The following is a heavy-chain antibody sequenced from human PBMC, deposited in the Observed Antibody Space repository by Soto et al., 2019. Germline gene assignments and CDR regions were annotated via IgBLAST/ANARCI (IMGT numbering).Heavy chain of an antibody. CDR3: AREDIVVVTAIQVGMDV. CDR1: GYTFTGYY. CDR2: INPNSGGT. J-gene: IGHJ6*02. Sequence: GASVKVSCKASGYTFTGYYMHWVRQAPGQGLEWMGRINPNSGGTNYAQKFQGRVTMTRDTSISTAYMELSRLRSDDTAVYYCAREDIVVVTAIQVGMDVWGQGTTVTVSS. V-gene: IGHV1-2*06. D-gene: IGHD2-21*02.